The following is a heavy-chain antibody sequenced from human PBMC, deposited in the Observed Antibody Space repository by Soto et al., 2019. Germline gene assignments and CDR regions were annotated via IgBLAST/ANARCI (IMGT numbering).Heavy chain of an antibody. CDR3: ARVLNGYSYGLYYYYYGMDV. CDR1: GFTFSSYS. CDR2: ISSSSSTI. J-gene: IGHJ6*02. V-gene: IGHV3-48*02. Sequence: PGGSLRLSCAASGFTFSSYSMNWVRQAPGKGLEWVSYISSSSSTIYYADSVKGRFTISRDNAKNSLYLQMNSLRDEDTAVYYCARVLNGYSYGLYYYYYGMDVWGQGTTVTVSS. D-gene: IGHD5-18*01.